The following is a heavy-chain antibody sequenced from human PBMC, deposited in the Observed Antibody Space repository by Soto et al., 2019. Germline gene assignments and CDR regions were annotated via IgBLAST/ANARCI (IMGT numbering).Heavy chain of an antibody. D-gene: IGHD1-1*01. V-gene: IGHV1-2*02. CDR2: INPNNGAT. CDR1: RYIFTAYF. Sequence: QVQLVQSGAEVKKPGASVKVSCKAPRYIFTAYFMHWVRQAPGHGLGWVGGINPNNGATHSGRSSQGRVTMTRDTSISTAYMELSRLRSDDRAVYYCASHDPGARFDPWGQGTLVIVSS. J-gene: IGHJ5*02. CDR3: ASHDPGARFDP.